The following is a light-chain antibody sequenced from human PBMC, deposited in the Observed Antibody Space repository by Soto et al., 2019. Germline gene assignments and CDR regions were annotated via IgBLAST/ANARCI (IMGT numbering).Light chain of an antibody. V-gene: IGKV1-27*01. Sequence: DIQMTQSPSSLSASVGDRVTITCRASQGITKYLAWYQQKPGKVPNLLIYTASTLQSGVPSRFSGSGYGTDFTLTISSLQPEDFATYYCQQLNSYPLVTFGGGTKVEIK. CDR2: TAS. CDR1: QGITKY. J-gene: IGKJ4*01. CDR3: QQLNSYPLVT.